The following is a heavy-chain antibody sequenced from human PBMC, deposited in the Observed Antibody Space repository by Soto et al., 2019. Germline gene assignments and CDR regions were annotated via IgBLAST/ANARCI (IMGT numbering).Heavy chain of an antibody. CDR3: ARDRWEFQLFYYGLDV. V-gene: IGHV3-33*01. Sequence: GGSLRLSCAASGFTFSNYGMHWVRQAPGKGLEWVAIIWYDGSNDYYVDSVKGRFTISRDNSKNTLSLQMNSLRAEDTAVYYCARDRWEFQLFYYGLDVWGQGTTVTVSS. J-gene: IGHJ6*02. CDR1: GFTFSNYG. CDR2: IWYDGSND. D-gene: IGHD1-26*01.